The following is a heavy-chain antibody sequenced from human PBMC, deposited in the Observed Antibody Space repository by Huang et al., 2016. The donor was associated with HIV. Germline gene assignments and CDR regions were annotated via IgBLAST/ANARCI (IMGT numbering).Heavy chain of an antibody. CDR2: MNLNTGNT. D-gene: IGHD4-17*01. CDR3: ARSAYGDLDY. V-gene: IGHV1-8*02. Sequence: QVHLVQSGAEVKKPGASVKVSCKASGYTFTNYDINWVRQAPGRGLEWMGWMNLNTGNTGFAQSFQGRVTMTRKTAITTAYMELTSLTSEDTAVYYCARSAYGDLDYWGLGTLVIVSS. CDR1: GYTFTNYD. J-gene: IGHJ4*02.